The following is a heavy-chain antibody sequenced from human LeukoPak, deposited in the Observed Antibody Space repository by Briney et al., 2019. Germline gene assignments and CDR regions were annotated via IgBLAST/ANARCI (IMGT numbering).Heavy chain of an antibody. CDR1: GGTFSSYA. V-gene: IGHV1-69*13. CDR3: ARGGSYYYDSSGYRGIEKSTPFDY. D-gene: IGHD3-22*01. J-gene: IGHJ4*02. Sequence: SVKVSCKASGGTFSSYAISWVRQAPGQGLEWMGGIIPIFGTANYAQKFQGRVTITADESTSTAYMELSSLRSEDTAVYYCARGGSYYYDSSGYRGIEKSTPFDYWGQGTLVTVSS. CDR2: IIPIFGTA.